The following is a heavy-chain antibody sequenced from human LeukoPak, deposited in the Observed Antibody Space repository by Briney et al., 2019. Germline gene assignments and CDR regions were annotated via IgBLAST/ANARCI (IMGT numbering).Heavy chain of an antibody. J-gene: IGHJ4*02. V-gene: IGHV3-66*01. D-gene: IGHD6-13*01. Sequence: GGSLRLSCAASGFTVSTNYMSWVRQTPGKGLEWVSGIYSGGSTYYADFVKGRFTISRDNSKNTLYPQMNTLRAEDTAVYYCARDRTSYGSSWEGAFDYWGQGTLVTVSS. CDR1: GFTVSTNY. CDR3: ARDRTSYGSSWEGAFDY. CDR2: IYSGGST.